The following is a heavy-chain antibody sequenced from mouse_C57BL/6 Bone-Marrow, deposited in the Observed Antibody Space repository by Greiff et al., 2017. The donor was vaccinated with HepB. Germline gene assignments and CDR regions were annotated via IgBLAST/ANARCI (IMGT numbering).Heavy chain of an antibody. Sequence: VQLQQPGAELVKPGASVKLSCKASGYTFTSYWMQWVKQRPGQGLEWIGEIDPSDSYTNYNQKFKGKATLTVDTSSSTSYMQLSSLTSEDSAVYYCARFCYYGSSYENYYAMDYWGQGTSVTVSS. CDR1: GYTFTSYW. CDR2: IDPSDSYT. J-gene: IGHJ4*01. D-gene: IGHD1-1*01. V-gene: IGHV1-50*01. CDR3: ARFCYYGSSYENYYAMDY.